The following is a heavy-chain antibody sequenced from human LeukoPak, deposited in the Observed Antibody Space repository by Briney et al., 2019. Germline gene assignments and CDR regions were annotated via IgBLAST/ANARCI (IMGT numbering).Heavy chain of an antibody. CDR3: ARDASTVTTLDY. J-gene: IGHJ4*02. Sequence: SGTSLRLSCAASGFTFSSYGMHWVRQAPGKGLEWVAVIWYDGSNKYYADSVKGRFTISRDNSKNTLYLQMNSLRAEDTAVYYCARDASTVTTLDYWGQGTLVTVSS. CDR1: GFTFSSYG. V-gene: IGHV3-33*01. D-gene: IGHD4-17*01. CDR2: IWYDGSNK.